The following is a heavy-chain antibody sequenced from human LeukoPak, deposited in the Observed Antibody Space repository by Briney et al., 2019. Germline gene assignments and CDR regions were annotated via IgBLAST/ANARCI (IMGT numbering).Heavy chain of an antibody. J-gene: IGHJ6*02. CDR1: GVSTNSYYY. D-gene: IGHD3-10*01. Sequence: PSETLSLTCTVSGVSTNSYYYWSWIRQPPGKGLEWIGYIDYSGRTKYNPSLKSRVTISVDTSENQFSLKLSSVTAADTAVYYCARHKGQVWFGQSGGPRYGMDVWGQGTTVTVSS. CDR3: ARHKGQVWFGQSGGPRYGMDV. CDR2: IDYSGRT. V-gene: IGHV4-59*08.